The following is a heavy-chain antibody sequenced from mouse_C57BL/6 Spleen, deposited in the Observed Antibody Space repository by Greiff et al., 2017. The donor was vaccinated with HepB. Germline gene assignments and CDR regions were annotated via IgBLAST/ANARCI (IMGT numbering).Heavy chain of an antibody. CDR3: ARGGEGAMDY. Sequence: VQLQESGPELVKPGASVKISCKASGYAFSSSWMNWVKQRPGKGLEWIGRIYPGDGDTNYNGKFKGKATLTADKYSSTAYMQLSSLTSEDSAVYFCARGGEGAMDYWGQGTSVTVSS. V-gene: IGHV1-82*01. J-gene: IGHJ4*01. CDR2: IYPGDGDT. CDR1: GYAFSSSW.